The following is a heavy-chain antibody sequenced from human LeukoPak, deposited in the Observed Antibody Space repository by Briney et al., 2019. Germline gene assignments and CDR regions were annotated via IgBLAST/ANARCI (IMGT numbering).Heavy chain of an antibody. CDR2: IYYSGST. D-gene: IGHD3-9*01. V-gene: IGHV4-39*01. CDR1: GGSISSSSYY. Sequence: SETLSLTCTVSGGSISSSSYYWGWIRQPPGKGLEWIGSIYYSGSTYYNPSLKSRVTISVDTSKNQFSLKLSSVTAADTAVYYCARHTPPRLLRYFDWSPTGSFDYWGQGTLVTVSS. J-gene: IGHJ4*02. CDR3: ARHTPPRLLRYFDWSPTGSFDY.